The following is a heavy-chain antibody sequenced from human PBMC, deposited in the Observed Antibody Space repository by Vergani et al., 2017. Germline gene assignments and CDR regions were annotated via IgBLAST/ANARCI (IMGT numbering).Heavy chain of an antibody. V-gene: IGHV3-15*01. D-gene: IGHD3-3*01. Sequence: EVQLVESGGGLVKPGGSLRLSCAASGFTFSSYSMNWVRQAPGKGLEWVGRIKSKTDGGTTDYAAPVKGRFTISRDDSKNTLYLQMNSLKTEDTAVYYCTTSYYDFWSGYLPLYFDYWGQGTLVTVSS. CDR3: TTSYYDFWSGYLPLYFDY. CDR2: IKSKTDGGTT. J-gene: IGHJ4*02. CDR1: GFTFSSYS.